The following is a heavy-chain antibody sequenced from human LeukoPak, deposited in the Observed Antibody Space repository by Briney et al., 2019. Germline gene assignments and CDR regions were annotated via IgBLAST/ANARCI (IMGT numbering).Heavy chain of an antibody. V-gene: IGHV1-18*01. J-gene: IGHJ4*02. CDR3: QRITIFGVVIDFDY. Sequence: GDSVKVSCKASGYAFSFYGINWVRQAPGQGLEWMGFISVNNGNTHYAEKFQGRVTMATDTSTSTAYQEVRSLRSDDTAVYYCQRITIFGVVIDFDYWGPGTRVTVSS. CDR1: GYAFSFYG. CDR2: ISVNNGNT. D-gene: IGHD3-3*01.